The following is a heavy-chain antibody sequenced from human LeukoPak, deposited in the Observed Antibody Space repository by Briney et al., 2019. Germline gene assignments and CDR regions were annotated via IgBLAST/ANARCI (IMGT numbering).Heavy chain of an antibody. CDR1: GGSISSGSYY. V-gene: IGHV4-61*02. CDR3: ARGSRTRRGSSDP. Sequence: SQTLSLTCTVSGGSISSGSYYWSWIRQPAGKGLEWIGRIYTSGSTNYNPSLKSRVTISVDTSKNQFSLKLSSVTAADTAVYYCARGSRTRRGSSDPWGQGTLVTVSS. J-gene: IGHJ5*02. D-gene: IGHD2-2*01. CDR2: IYTSGST.